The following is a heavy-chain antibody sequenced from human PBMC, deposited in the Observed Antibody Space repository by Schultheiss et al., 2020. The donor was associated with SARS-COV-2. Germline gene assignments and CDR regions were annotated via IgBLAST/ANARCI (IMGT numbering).Heavy chain of an antibody. J-gene: IGHJ2*01. CDR2: INPSGGST. CDR3: ARDPTGDPSWYFDL. V-gene: IGHV1-46*01. CDR1: GYTFSTYA. Sequence: ASVKVSCKASGYTFSTYAMGWVRQAPGQGLEWMGRINPSGGSTSYAQIFQGRVTMTRDTSTSTVYMELSSLRSEDTAVYHCARDPTGDPSWYFDLWGRGTLVTVSS. D-gene: IGHD7-27*01.